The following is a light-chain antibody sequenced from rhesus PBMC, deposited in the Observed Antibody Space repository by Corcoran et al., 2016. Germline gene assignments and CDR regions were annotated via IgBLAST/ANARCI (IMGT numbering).Light chain of an antibody. CDR1: TSDIGSYDR. J-gene: IGLJ1*01. Sequence: QAAPTQSPSVSGSPGQSVTISCSGTTSDIGSYDRVSWYQQHPGKAPKLLIYYVSKRPSGVSARFSGFKTVSTASLGISGLQAEDEADYYCCSHATSDIYIFGVGTPLTVL. V-gene: IGLV2-13*03. CDR2: YVS. CDR3: CSHATSDIYI.